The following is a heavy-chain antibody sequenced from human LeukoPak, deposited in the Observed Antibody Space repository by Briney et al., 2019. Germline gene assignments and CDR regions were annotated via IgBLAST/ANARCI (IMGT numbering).Heavy chain of an antibody. Sequence: ASVKVSCKASGYTFTGYYMHWVRQAPGQGLEWMGWINPNSGGTNYAQKFQGRVNMTRDTSISTAYMELSRLSSDDTAVYYCAGDYLGDGYNVGYWGQGTLVTVSS. D-gene: IGHD5-24*01. CDR2: INPNSGGT. CDR3: AGDYLGDGYNVGY. J-gene: IGHJ4*02. V-gene: IGHV1-2*02. CDR1: GYTFTGYY.